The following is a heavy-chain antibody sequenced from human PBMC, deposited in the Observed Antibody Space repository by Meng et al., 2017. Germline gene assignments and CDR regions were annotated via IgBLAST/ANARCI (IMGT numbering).Heavy chain of an antibody. Sequence: ASVKVSCKASGYTFTGYYMHWVRQAPGQGLEWMGWINPNSGGTNYAQKFQGRVTMTRDTSISTAYMELSRLRSDDTAVYYCARDYYDSSGYVFDPWGQGTLVTVSS. CDR3: ARDYYDSSGYVFDP. J-gene: IGHJ5*02. CDR1: GYTFTGYY. D-gene: IGHD3-22*01. CDR2: INPNSGGT. V-gene: IGHV1-2*02.